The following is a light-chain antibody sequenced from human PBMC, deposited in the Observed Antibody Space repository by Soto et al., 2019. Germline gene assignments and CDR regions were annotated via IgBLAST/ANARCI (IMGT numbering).Light chain of an antibody. J-gene: IGLJ1*01. CDR3: SSYTSSSTSFYV. CDR1: SSDVGGYNY. Sequence: QSALTQPASVSGSPGQSITISCTGTSSDVGGYNYVSWYQQHPGKAPKLMIYDVSNRPSGVSNRFSGSKSGNTASLTISGLQAEDEADYYCSSYTSSSTSFYVFGTGTKLIVL. V-gene: IGLV2-14*01. CDR2: DVS.